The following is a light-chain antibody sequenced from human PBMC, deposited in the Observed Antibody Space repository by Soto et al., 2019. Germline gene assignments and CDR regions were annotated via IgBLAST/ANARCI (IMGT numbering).Light chain of an antibody. J-gene: IGKJ3*01. CDR2: AAS. V-gene: IGKV1-39*01. Sequence: DIQMTQSPSSLSASVGDRVTITCRASQSISSYLNWYQQKPGKAPKLLIYAASSLQSGVSSRFSGSGSGTDVPLTISSLQPEDSATYHCQQSYSTPLTSGPGTKVDIK. CDR1: QSISSY. CDR3: QQSYSTPLT.